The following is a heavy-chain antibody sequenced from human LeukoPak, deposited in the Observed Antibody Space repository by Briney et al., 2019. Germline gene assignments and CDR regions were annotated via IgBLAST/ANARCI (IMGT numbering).Heavy chain of an antibody. V-gene: IGHV4-34*01. CDR3: ARASTGSFYYFDY. D-gene: IGHD3-10*01. J-gene: IGHJ4*02. Sequence: PSETLSLTCAVYGGSFSGYCWSWIRQPPGKGLEWIGEINHSGSTNYNPSLKSRVTISVDTSKNQFSLKVSSVTAADTAVYYCARASTGSFYYFDYWGQGTLVTVSS. CDR2: INHSGST. CDR1: GGSFSGYC.